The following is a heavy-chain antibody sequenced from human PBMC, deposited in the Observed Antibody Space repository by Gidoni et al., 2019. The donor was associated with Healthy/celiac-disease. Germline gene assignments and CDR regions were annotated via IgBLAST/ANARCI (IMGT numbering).Heavy chain of an antibody. D-gene: IGHD6-19*01. V-gene: IGHV3-30-3*01. CDR3: ARFRGSRAVASDAFDI. Sequence: QVQLVESGGGLVRPGRSLRPSCAASGFPFRSYAMHWVRQAPGKGLEWVAVISYDGSNKYYADSVKGRFTISRDNSKNTLYLQMNSLRAEDTAVYYCARFRGSRAVASDAFDIWGQGTMVTVSS. CDR2: ISYDGSNK. J-gene: IGHJ3*02. CDR1: GFPFRSYA.